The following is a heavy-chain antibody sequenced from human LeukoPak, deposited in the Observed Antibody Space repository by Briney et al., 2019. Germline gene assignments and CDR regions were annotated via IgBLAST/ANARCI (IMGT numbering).Heavy chain of an antibody. D-gene: IGHD3-16*01. CDR3: AKQPRIIPGNTWFAP. CDR2: ISGSGGST. CDR1: GFTFSSYG. J-gene: IGHJ5*02. Sequence: GGSLRLSCAASGFTFSSYGISWVRQAPGKGLEWVSAISGSGGSTYYADSVKGRFTISRDNSKNTLYLQMNSLRAEDTALYYLAKQPRIIPGNTWFAPWGREPWSPSPQ. V-gene: IGHV3-23*01.